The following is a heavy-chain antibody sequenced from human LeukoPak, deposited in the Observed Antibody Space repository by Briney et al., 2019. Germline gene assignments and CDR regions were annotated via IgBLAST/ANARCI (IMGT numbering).Heavy chain of an antibody. J-gene: IGHJ4*02. CDR3: ARGQTAAGEIWYFDY. Sequence: SETLSLTCTVSGGSINGYFWSWIRQPPGKGLEWLGHVYFSGSTKYNPSLESRVAILIDTSKKQSSLKLSSVNAAATAVYYCARGQTAAGEIWYFDYWGQGSLLTVAS. D-gene: IGHD6-13*01. CDR2: VYFSGST. V-gene: IGHV4-59*01. CDR1: GGSINGYF.